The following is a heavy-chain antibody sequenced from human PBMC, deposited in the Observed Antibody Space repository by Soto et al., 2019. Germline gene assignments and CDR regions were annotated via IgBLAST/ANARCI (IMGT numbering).Heavy chain of an antibody. D-gene: IGHD3-16*02. CDR1: GYSFTSYW. CDR3: ARRLTESYDYVWGSYPVLGAFDI. J-gene: IGHJ3*02. V-gene: IGHV5-51*01. Sequence: GESLKISCKGSGYSFTSYWIGWVRQMPGKGLEWMGIIYPGDSDTRYSPSFQGQVTISADKSISTAYLQWSSLKASDTAMYYCARRLTESYDYVWGSYPVLGAFDIWGQGTMVTVSS. CDR2: IYPGDSDT.